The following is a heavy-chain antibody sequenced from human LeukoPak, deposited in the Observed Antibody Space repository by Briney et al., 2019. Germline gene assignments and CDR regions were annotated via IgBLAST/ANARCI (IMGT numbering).Heavy chain of an antibody. J-gene: IGHJ4*02. CDR2: ISDSGGRT. CDR3: AKRGVVIRVILVGFHKEAYYFDS. Sequence: PGGSLRLSCADSGITLSNYGMSWVRQAPGKGLEWVAGISDSGGRTNYADSVKGRFTISRDNPKNTIYLQMNSLRAEDTAVYFCAKRGVVIRVILVGFHKEAYYFDSWGQGALVTVSS. V-gene: IGHV3-23*01. CDR1: GITLSNYG. D-gene: IGHD3-22*01.